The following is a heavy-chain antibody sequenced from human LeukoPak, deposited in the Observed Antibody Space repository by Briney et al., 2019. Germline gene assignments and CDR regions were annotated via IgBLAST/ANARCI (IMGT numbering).Heavy chain of an antibody. CDR2: INHSGST. CDR1: GGSFSGYY. CDR3: ARGRTTYYYDSSGYYYHF. V-gene: IGHV4-34*01. J-gene: IGHJ4*02. D-gene: IGHD3-22*01. Sequence: SETLSLTCAVYGGSFSGYYWSWIRQPPGKGLEWIGEINHSGSTNYNPSLKSRVTISVDTSKNQFSLKLSSVTAADTAVYYCARGRTTYYYDSSGYYYHFWGQGTLVTVSS.